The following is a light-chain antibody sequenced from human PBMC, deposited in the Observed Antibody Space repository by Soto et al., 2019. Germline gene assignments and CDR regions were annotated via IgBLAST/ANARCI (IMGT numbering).Light chain of an antibody. J-gene: IGLJ3*02. CDR1: SSNVGSNT. CDR2: SEN. V-gene: IGLV1-44*01. CDR3: ASWDDSLNGL. Sequence: QSVLTQPPSASGTPGQRVTISCSGSSSNVGSNTVSWYQQLPGTAPKLLIYSENQRPSGVPDRFSASKSGTSASLAISGLQSEDEADYYCASWDDSLNGLFGGGTKLTVL.